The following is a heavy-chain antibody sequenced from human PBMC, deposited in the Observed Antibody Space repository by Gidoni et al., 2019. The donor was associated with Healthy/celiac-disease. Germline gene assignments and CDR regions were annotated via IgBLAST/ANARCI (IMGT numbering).Heavy chain of an antibody. Sequence: QVQLVQSGDAVKKSGASLKVSCKASGYTFTGYYMHWVLQATGQGLEWMGWINPNMGGTNYAQKFQGRVTMTRDTSISTAYMELSRLRSDDTAVYYCARDGGPWIQLWFYDYWGQGTLVTVSS. J-gene: IGHJ4*02. CDR1: GYTFTGYY. CDR3: ARDGGPWIQLWFYDY. D-gene: IGHD5-18*01. CDR2: INPNMGGT. V-gene: IGHV1-2*02.